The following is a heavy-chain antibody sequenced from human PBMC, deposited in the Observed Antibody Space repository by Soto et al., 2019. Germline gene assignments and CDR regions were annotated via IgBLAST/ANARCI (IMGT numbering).Heavy chain of an antibody. CDR3: ARDYDILTGRLDY. V-gene: IGHV1-3*01. CDR2: INADNGNT. CDR1: GYTFTSYA. J-gene: IGHJ4*02. Sequence: QVQLVQSGAEVKKPGASVKVSCKASGYTFTSYAMHWVRQAPGQRLEWMGWINADNGNTKHSQKFQGRVTITRDTSASTAYMELSSLRSEDTAVYYRARDYDILTGRLDYWGQGTLVTVSS. D-gene: IGHD3-9*01.